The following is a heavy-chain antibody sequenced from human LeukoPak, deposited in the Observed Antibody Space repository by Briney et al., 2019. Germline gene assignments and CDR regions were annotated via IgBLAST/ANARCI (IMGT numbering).Heavy chain of an antibody. CDR2: ITADGTHK. V-gene: IGHV3-48*03. CDR1: GFTFSNYE. J-gene: IGHJ4*02. D-gene: IGHD1-26*01. CDR3: AREVQWELPDY. Sequence: GGSLRPSCAASGFTFSNYEMNWVRRAPGKGLEWVSYITADGTHKYDADSVKGRFTISRDNAKNSLYLHMNSLRVDDTAIYYCAREVQWELPDYWGQGTLVTVSS.